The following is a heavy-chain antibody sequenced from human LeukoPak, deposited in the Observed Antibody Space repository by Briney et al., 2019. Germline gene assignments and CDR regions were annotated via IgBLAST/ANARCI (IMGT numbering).Heavy chain of an antibody. Sequence: GGSLRLSCAASGFTFSSYAMSWVRQAPGKGLEWVSAISGSGGSTYYADSVKGRFTISRDNSKNTLYLQMNSLRAEDTAVYYCAKPKTRLRYFDWLFDFDYWGQGTLVTVSS. CDR3: AKPKTRLRYFDWLFDFDY. D-gene: IGHD3-9*01. CDR1: GFTFSSYA. CDR2: ISGSGGST. V-gene: IGHV3-23*01. J-gene: IGHJ4*02.